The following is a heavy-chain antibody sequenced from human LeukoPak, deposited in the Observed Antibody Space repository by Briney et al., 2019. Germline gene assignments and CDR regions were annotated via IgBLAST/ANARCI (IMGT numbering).Heavy chain of an antibody. Sequence: PGGSLRLSCAASGFTFSSYAMSRVRQAPGEGLEWVSAISGSGGSTYYADSVKGRFTISRDNSKNTLYLQMNSLRAEDTAVYYCAKDRYNWNPASFDYWGQGTLVTVSS. CDR1: GFTFSSYA. J-gene: IGHJ4*02. D-gene: IGHD1-20*01. V-gene: IGHV3-23*01. CDR2: ISGSGGST. CDR3: AKDRYNWNPASFDY.